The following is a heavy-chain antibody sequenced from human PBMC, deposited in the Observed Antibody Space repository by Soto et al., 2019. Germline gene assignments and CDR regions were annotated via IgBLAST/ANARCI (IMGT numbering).Heavy chain of an antibody. D-gene: IGHD2-15*01. Sequence: GGSLRLSCAASGFTVSSNYMSWVRQAPGKGLEWVSVIYSGGSTYYADSVKGRFTISRDNSKNTLYLQMNSLRAEDTAVYYCARDHNCSGGSCYSVFDPWGQGTLVTVSS. J-gene: IGHJ5*02. CDR1: GFTVSSNY. CDR3: ARDHNCSGGSCYSVFDP. CDR2: IYSGGST. V-gene: IGHV3-66*01.